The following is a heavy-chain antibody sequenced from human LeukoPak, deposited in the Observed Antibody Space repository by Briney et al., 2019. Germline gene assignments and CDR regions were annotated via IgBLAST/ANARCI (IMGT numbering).Heavy chain of an antibody. V-gene: IGHV4-34*01. D-gene: IGHD2-2*01. J-gene: IGHJ4*02. CDR2: INHSGST. CDR3: ARAGEDVVVPAATPTALFYFDY. CDR1: GGSFSGYY. Sequence: SETLSLTCAVYGGSFSGYYWSWIRQPPGKGLERIGEINHSGSTNYNPSLKSRVTISVDTSKNQFSLKLSSVTAADTAVYYCARAGEDVVVPAATPTALFYFDYWGQGTLVTVSS.